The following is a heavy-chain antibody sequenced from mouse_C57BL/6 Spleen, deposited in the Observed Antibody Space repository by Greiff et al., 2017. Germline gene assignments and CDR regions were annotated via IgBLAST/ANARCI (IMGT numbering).Heavy chain of an antibody. D-gene: IGHD1-1*02. CDR1: GYTFTSYW. Sequence: QVQLQQPGAELVKPGASVKLSCKASGYTFTSYWMHWVKQRPGQGLEWIGMIHPNGGSTNYNEKFKSKATLTVDKSSSTAYMQLSSLTSEDSAVXYCAGSYEDAMDYWGQGTSVTVSS. CDR2: IHPNGGST. V-gene: IGHV1-64*01. J-gene: IGHJ4*01. CDR3: AGSYEDAMDY.